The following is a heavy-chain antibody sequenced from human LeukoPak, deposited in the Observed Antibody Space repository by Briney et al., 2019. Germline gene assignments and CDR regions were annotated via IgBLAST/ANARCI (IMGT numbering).Heavy chain of an antibody. CDR1: GGSISSYY. CDR2: IYYSGST. J-gene: IGHJ6*02. D-gene: IGHD6-13*01. Sequence: KLSETLSLTCTVSGGSISSYYWSWIRQPPGKGLEWIGYIYYSGSTNYNPSLKSRVTISVDTSKNQFSLKLSSVTAADTAVYYCAREQTGIAAAGPYGMDVWGQGTTVTVSS. V-gene: IGHV4-59*01. CDR3: AREQTGIAAAGPYGMDV.